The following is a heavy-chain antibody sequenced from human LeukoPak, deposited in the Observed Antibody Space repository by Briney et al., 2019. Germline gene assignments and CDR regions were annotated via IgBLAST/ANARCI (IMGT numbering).Heavy chain of an antibody. D-gene: IGHD1-26*01. V-gene: IGHV1-46*01. CDR1: GYTFTSYY. CDR3: ARKGKNSGGYDPPDY. J-gene: IGHJ4*02. CDR2: INPSGGST. Sequence: ASVKVSCKASGYTFTSYYMHWVRQAPGQGLEWMGIINPSGGSTSYAQKFQGRVTMTRDTSTSTVYMELSSLRSEDTAVYYCARKGKNSGGYDPPDYWGQGTLVTVSS.